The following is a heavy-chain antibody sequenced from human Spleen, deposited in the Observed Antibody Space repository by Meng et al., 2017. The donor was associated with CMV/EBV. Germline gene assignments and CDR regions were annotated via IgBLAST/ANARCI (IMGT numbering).Heavy chain of an antibody. J-gene: IGHJ4*02. V-gene: IGHV1-2*02. CDR3: ARGRFCSSTSCYTGGEIDF. Sequence: FTGYYITWVRQAPRQGLEWLGWINPNSGGTNYPQKFQGRVTMTRATSISTAYMELSRLRSDDTAVYYCARGRFCSSTSCYTGGEIDFWGQGTLVTVSS. CDR1: FTGYY. CDR2: INPNSGGT. D-gene: IGHD2-2*02.